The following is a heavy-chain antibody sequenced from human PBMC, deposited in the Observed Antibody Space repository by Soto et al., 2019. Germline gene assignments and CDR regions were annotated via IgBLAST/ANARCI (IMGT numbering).Heavy chain of an antibody. Sequence: ASVKVSCKASGYTFTGYYMHWVRQAPGQGLEWMGWINPNSGGTNYAQKFQGWVTMTRDTSISTAYMELSRLRSDDTAVYYCARDRVRMGYSYGCGFPDSMEGPNYYFDYWGQGTLVTVSS. CDR2: INPNSGGT. CDR1: GYTFTGYY. J-gene: IGHJ4*02. D-gene: IGHD5-18*01. CDR3: ARDRVRMGYSYGCGFPDSMEGPNYYFDY. V-gene: IGHV1-2*04.